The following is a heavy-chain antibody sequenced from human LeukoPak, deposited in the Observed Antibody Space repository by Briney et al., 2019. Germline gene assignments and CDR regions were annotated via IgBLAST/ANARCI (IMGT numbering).Heavy chain of an antibody. Sequence: PGTSLRLSCAASGFTFITYAIHWVRQAPGKGLEWVAVISYDGSDKYYADSVKGRFTISRDNSKNTVYLQINSLRAEDTAVYYCARDRRLDYWGQGTLVTVSS. CDR1: GFTFITYA. CDR3: ARDRRLDY. V-gene: IGHV3-30*04. D-gene: IGHD6-19*01. CDR2: ISYDGSDK. J-gene: IGHJ4*02.